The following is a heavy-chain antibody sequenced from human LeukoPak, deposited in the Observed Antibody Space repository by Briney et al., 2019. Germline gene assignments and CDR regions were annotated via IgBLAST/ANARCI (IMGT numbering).Heavy chain of an antibody. CDR3: ARELTGTYAFDI. J-gene: IGHJ3*02. CDR1: GGPISSYY. D-gene: IGHD1-20*01. CDR2: IYYSGST. V-gene: IGHV4-59*01. Sequence: SETLSLTCTVSGGPISSYYWSWIRQPPGKGLEWIGYIYYSGSTNYNPSLKSRVTISVDTSKNQFSLKLSSVTAADTAVYYCARELTGTYAFDIWGQGTMVTVSS.